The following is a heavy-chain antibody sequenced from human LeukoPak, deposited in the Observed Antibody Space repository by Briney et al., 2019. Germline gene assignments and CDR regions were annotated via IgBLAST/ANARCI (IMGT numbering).Heavy chain of an antibody. CDR2: INPNSGGT. CDR3: ARVTPDCSSTSCYRYYYYYGMDV. V-gene: IGHV1-2*02. CDR1: GYTFTGYY. D-gene: IGHD2-2*02. J-gene: IGHJ6*02. Sequence: AASVKVSCKASGYTFTGYYMHWVRQAPGQGLEWMGWINPNSGGTNYAQKFQGRVTMTRDTSISTAYMELSRLRSDDTAVYYCARVTPDCSSTSCYRYYYYYGMDVWGQGTTVTVSS.